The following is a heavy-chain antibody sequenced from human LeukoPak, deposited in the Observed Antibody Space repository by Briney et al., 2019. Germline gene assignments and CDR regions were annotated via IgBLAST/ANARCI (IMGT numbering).Heavy chain of an antibody. D-gene: IGHD3-3*01. J-gene: IGHJ4*02. V-gene: IGHV3-74*01. CDR2: SDRDGVVR. CDR1: SIRFADHW. CDR3: VASRWSGALDF. Sequence: GGSLRLSCVGSSIRFADHWMLWIRQVPGEPPAWVARSDRDGVVREYADSVKGRFTIPRDNARNTIHLEMNRLKVEDTAIYYCVASRWSGALDFWGQGSLVTVSS.